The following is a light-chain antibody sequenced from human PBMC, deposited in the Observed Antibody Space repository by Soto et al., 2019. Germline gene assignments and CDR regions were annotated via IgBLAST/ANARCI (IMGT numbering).Light chain of an antibody. V-gene: IGKV3-11*01. Sequence: EVVLTQSPVTLSLSPGERATLSCRASQSFRGLLAWYQQKPGQPPMLLIYDAYNRATGIPPRFSGSGSGTDFTLTISSLEPEDSAVYYCQQRHMWPITFGQGTRLEIK. CDR1: QSFRGL. CDR3: QQRHMWPIT. CDR2: DAY. J-gene: IGKJ5*01.